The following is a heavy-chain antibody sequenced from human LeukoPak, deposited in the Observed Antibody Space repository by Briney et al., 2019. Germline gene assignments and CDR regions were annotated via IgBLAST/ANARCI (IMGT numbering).Heavy chain of an antibody. D-gene: IGHD3-10*01. V-gene: IGHV1-24*01. CDR1: GYTLTELS. CDR3: ARDWFGELPFDY. J-gene: IGHJ4*02. CDR2: FDPEDGET. Sequence: ASVKVSCTVSGYTLTELSMHWVRQAPGKGLEWMGGFDPEDGETIYAQKFQGRVTMTEDTSTDTAYMELSSLRSEDTAVYYCARDWFGELPFDYWGQGTLVTVSS.